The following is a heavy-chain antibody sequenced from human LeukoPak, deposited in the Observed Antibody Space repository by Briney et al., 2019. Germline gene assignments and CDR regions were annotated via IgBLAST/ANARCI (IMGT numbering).Heavy chain of an antibody. CDR2: ISAYNGNT. Sequence: ASVRVSCKASGGTFISYAISWVRQAPGQGLEWMGWISAYNGNTNYAQKLQGRVTMTTDTSTSTAYMELRSLRSDDTAVYYCARVVRSGQQQLVQKIIDYWGQGTLVTVSS. J-gene: IGHJ4*02. CDR3: ARVVRSGQQQLVQKIIDY. D-gene: IGHD6-13*01. CDR1: GGTFISYA. V-gene: IGHV1-18*01.